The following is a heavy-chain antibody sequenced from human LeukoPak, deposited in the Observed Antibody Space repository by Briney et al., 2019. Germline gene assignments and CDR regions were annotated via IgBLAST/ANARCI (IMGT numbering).Heavy chain of an antibody. CDR3: ARGTIAAAGIRFDY. CDR1: GGSFSGYY. Sequence: SETLSHTCAVYGGSFSGYYWSWIRQPPGKGLEWIGEINHSGSTNYNPSLKSRVTISVDTSKNQFSLKLSSVTAADTAVYYCARGTIAAAGIRFDYWGQGTLVTVSS. CDR2: INHSGST. V-gene: IGHV4-34*01. D-gene: IGHD6-13*01. J-gene: IGHJ4*02.